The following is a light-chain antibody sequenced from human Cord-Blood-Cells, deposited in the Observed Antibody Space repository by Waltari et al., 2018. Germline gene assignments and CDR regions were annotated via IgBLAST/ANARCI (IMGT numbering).Light chain of an antibody. CDR1: HDISNY. CDR2: DAS. Sequence: DIQMTQSPSSLSASVGDRVTITCQASHDISNYLNWYQQKPGKDPKLLIYDASNLETVVPSRFSGSGSGTDFTFTISSLQPEDIATYYCQQYDNLPPDTFGGGTKVEIK. J-gene: IGKJ4*01. V-gene: IGKV1-33*01. CDR3: QQYDNLPPDT.